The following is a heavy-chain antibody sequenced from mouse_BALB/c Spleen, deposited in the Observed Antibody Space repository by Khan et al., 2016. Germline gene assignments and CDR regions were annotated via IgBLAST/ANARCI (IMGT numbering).Heavy chain of an antibody. J-gene: IGHJ4*01. CDR1: EYTFTNYG. V-gene: IGHV9-3*02. CDR3: ARTGDYPYYAMEY. CDR2: INTNTGEP. D-gene: IGHD2-13*01. Sequence: QIQLVQSGPELKKPGETVKISCKASEYTFTNYGMNWVKQAPGKGLKWMGWINTNTGEPTYAEELKGRFAFSLEASASTAYLLINNLNNEDSATYICARTGDYPYYAMEYWGQGTPVTVSS.